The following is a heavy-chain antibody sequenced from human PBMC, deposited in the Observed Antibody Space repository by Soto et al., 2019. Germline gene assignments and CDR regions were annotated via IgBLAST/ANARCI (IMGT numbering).Heavy chain of an antibody. Sequence: SETLSLTCTVSGGSISSGDYYWSWIRQPPGKGLEWIGYIYYSGSTYYNPSLKSRVTISLDTSKNQFSLKLSSVTAADTAVYYCARGPCHLGYCSGGFPWGQGTLVTVSS. CDR3: ARGPCHLGYCSGGFP. D-gene: IGHD2-15*01. V-gene: IGHV4-30-4*01. CDR2: IYYSGST. J-gene: IGHJ5*02. CDR1: GGSISSGDYY.